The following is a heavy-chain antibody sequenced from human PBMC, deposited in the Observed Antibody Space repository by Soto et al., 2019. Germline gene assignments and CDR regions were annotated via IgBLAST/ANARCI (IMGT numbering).Heavy chain of an antibody. J-gene: IGHJ4*02. CDR1: GGTFSSYA. D-gene: IGHD2-2*01. V-gene: IGHV1-69*01. CDR3: AREIVVVPAAMQGFFDY. Sequence: QVQLVQSGAEVKKPGSSVKVSCKASGGTFSSYAISWVRQAPGQGLEWMGGIIPIFGTANYAQKFQGRVTITADESTSTAYMELSSLRSEDMAVYYCAREIVVVPAAMQGFFDYWGQGTLVTVSS. CDR2: IIPIFGTA.